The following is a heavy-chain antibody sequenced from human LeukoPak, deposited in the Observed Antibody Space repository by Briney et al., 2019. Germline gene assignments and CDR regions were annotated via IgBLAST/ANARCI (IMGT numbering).Heavy chain of an antibody. Sequence: PSETLSLTCTVSGGSISSSSYYWGWIRQPPGKGLEWIGSIYYSGSTYYNPSLKSRVTISLDTSKNQFSLKLNSVTAADTAVYYCARVDGSCSGGSCPSGNWFDPWGQGTLVTVSS. CDR2: IYYSGST. V-gene: IGHV4-39*07. D-gene: IGHD2-15*01. J-gene: IGHJ5*02. CDR1: GGSISSSSYY. CDR3: ARVDGSCSGGSCPSGNWFDP.